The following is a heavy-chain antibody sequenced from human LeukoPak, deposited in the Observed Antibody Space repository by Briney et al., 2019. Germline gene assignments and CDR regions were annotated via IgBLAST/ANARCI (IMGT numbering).Heavy chain of an antibody. V-gene: IGHV1-8*01. J-gene: IGHJ6*03. D-gene: IGHD6-6*01. CDR2: MNPNSGNT. Sequence: VASVKVSCKASGYTFTSYDINWVRQSTGQGLEWMGWMNPNSGNTGYAQKFQGRVTMTRNTSISTAYMELSSLRSEDTAVYYCAAYARPHYYYYMHVWGKGTTVTVSS. CDR3: AAYARPHYYYYMHV. CDR1: GYTFTSYD.